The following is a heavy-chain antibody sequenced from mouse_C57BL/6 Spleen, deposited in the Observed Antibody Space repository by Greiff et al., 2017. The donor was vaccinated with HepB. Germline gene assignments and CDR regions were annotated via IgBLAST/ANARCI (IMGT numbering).Heavy chain of an antibody. CDR3: TPTGTNYAMDY. CDR2: IDPEDGDT. CDR1: GFNIKDYY. D-gene: IGHD4-1*01. J-gene: IGHJ4*01. Sequence: VQLQQSGAELVRPGASVKLSCTASGFNIKDYYMHWVKQRPEQGLEWIGRIDPEDGDTEYAPKFQGKATMTADTSSNTAYLQLSSLTSEDTAVYYCTPTGTNYAMDYWGQGTSVTVSS. V-gene: IGHV14-1*01.